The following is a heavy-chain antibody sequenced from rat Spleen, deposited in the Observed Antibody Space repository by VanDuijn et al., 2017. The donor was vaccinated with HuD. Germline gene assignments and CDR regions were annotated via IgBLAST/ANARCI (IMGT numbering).Heavy chain of an antibody. V-gene: IGHV5-20*01. Sequence: EVQLVESGGDLVQPGRSLKLSCAASGFTFSDYGMAWVLQAPTKGLEWVASISYDGGSTYYRDSVKGRFTISRDNAKSTLYLQMESLRSEDTATYYCAKDLDYSGDNWFGYWGQGTLVTFSS. J-gene: IGHJ3*01. CDR2: ISYDGGST. D-gene: IGHD1-1*01. CDR3: AKDLDYSGDNWFGY. CDR1: GFTFSDYG.